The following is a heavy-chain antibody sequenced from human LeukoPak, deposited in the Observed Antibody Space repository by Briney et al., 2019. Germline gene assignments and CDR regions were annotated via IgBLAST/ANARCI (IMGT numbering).Heavy chain of an antibody. V-gene: IGHV3-7*01. D-gene: IGHD4-23*01. Sequence: AGGSLRLSCAASGFIFSSYWMSWVRQAPGKGLEWVANIKQDGSEKYYVDSVKGRFTISRDNAKKSLYLQMNSLRAEDTAVYFCARALYTTVVRNVYDYWGQGTLVTVSS. CDR2: IKQDGSEK. J-gene: IGHJ4*02. CDR3: ARALYTTVVRNVYDY. CDR1: GFIFSSYW.